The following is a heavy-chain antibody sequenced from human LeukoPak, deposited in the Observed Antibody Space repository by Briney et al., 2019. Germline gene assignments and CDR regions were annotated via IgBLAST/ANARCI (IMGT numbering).Heavy chain of an antibody. V-gene: IGHV1-2*04. J-gene: IGHJ4*02. Sequence: GASVKVSCKASGYTFTGYYMHWVRQAPGQGLEWMGWTNPNSGGTNYAQKFQGWVTMTRDTSISTAYMELSRLRSDDTAVYYCARDPSDYGDYGGFDYWGQGTLVTVSS. CDR1: GYTFTGYY. CDR2: TNPNSGGT. D-gene: IGHD4-17*01. CDR3: ARDPSDYGDYGGFDY.